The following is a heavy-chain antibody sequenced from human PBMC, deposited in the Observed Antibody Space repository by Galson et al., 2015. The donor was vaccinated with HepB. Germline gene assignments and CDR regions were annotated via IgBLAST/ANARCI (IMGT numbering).Heavy chain of an antibody. Sequence: SLRLSCAASGFTFSSYEMNWVRQAPGKGLEWVSYISSSGSTIYYADSVKGRFTISRDNAKNSLYLQMNSLRAEDTAVYYCARDTSLYYYDSSEGYWGQGTLVTVSS. D-gene: IGHD3-22*01. CDR1: GFTFSSYE. V-gene: IGHV3-48*03. CDR3: ARDTSLYYYDSSEGY. CDR2: ISSSGSTI. J-gene: IGHJ4*02.